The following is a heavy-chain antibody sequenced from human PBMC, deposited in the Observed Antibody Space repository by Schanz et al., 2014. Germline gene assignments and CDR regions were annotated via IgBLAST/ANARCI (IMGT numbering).Heavy chain of an antibody. Sequence: PGGSLRLSCAASGFTFSDYYMAWIRQAPGKGLEWVSHISGSSIHKNYADSVKGRFSISRDNAKNSLYLEMTSLRGEDTAVYYCARENLNWEAFDIWGQGTVXTVSS. V-gene: IGHV3-11*05. J-gene: IGHJ3*02. CDR2: ISGSSIHK. CDR1: GFTFSDYY. CDR3: ARENLNWEAFDI. D-gene: IGHD7-27*01.